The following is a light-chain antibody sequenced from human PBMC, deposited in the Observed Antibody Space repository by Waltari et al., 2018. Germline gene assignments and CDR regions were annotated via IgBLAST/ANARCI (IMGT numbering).Light chain of an antibody. V-gene: IGKV1-16*02. CDR3: QQYRTYPRT. J-gene: IGKJ3*01. CDR2: GAS. Sequence: DIQMTQSPSSLSASIGDTVTITCRASQDINNYSAWFQHKPGKPPKALIYGASSLEGGVPLKFSGGGFATEFTLTISDLQADDFSTYYCQQYRTYPRTFGPGTTVDL. CDR1: QDINNY.